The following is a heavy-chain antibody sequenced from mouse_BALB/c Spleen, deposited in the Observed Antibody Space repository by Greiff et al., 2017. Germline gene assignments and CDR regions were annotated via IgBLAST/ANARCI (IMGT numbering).Heavy chain of an antibody. CDR2: IYPGNVNT. V-gene: IGHV1S56*01. J-gene: IGHJ1*01. CDR3: ARVGYDYVRCFDV. CDR1: GYTFTSYY. Sequence: QVQLQQSGPELVKPGASVRISCKASGYTFTSYYIHWVKQRPGQGLEWIGWIYPGNVNTKYNEKFKGKATLTADKSSSTAYMQLSSLTSEDSAVYFCARVGYDYVRCFDVWGAGTTVTVSS. D-gene: IGHD2-4*01.